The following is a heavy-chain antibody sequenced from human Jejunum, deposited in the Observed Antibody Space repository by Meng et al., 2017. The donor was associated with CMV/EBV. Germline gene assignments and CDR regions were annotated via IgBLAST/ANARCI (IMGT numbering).Heavy chain of an antibody. CDR3: ARRNNWNYEIDY. Sequence: SGGSIRSSSFYWGWVRQLPGGELEWFGSIFFDGTTYYNPSLRSRVTISIDTSKNQFSLRLSSVTAADTAVYFCARRNNWNYEIDYWGQGTLVTVSS. V-gene: IGHV4-39*07. J-gene: IGHJ4*02. D-gene: IGHD1-7*01. CDR1: GGSIRSSSFY. CDR2: IFFDGTT.